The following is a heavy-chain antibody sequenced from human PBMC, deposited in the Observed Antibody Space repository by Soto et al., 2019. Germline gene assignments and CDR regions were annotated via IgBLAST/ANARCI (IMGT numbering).Heavy chain of an antibody. D-gene: IGHD2-21*02. CDR1: GFTFSSYW. J-gene: IGHJ6*02. CDR2: IKQDGSEK. V-gene: IGHV3-7*01. CDR3: ARERAYCGGDCSRTSYYYYYGMDV. Sequence: VGSLRLSCAASGFTFSSYWMSWVRQAPGKGLEWVANIKQDGSEKYYVDSVKGRFTISRDNAKNSLYLQMNSLRAEDTAVYYCARERAYCGGDCSRTSYYYYYGMDVWGQGTTVTVSS.